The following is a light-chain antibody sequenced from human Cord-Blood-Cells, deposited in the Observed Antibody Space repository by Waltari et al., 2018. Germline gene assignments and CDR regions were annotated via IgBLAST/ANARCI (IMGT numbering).Light chain of an antibody. Sequence: QSALTQPASVSGSPGPSLTISCTGTSSDVGGYNSVSWYQQHPGKAPKLMIYDVSNRPSGVSNRFSGSKSGNTASLTISGLQAEDEADYYCSSYTSSSTLVFGGGTKLTVL. CDR2: DVS. J-gene: IGLJ2*01. CDR3: SSYTSSSTLV. V-gene: IGLV2-14*01. CDR1: SSDVGGYNS.